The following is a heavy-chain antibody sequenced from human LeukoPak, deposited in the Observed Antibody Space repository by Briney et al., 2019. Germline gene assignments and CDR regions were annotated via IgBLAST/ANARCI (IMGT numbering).Heavy chain of an antibody. D-gene: IGHD1-7*01. J-gene: IGHJ4*02. Sequence: GGSLRLSCAASGFTFSSYAMHWVRQAPGKGLEWVAVISYDGSNKYYADSVKGRFTISRDNSKNTLYLQMNSLRAEDTAVYYCARVQSITGTTGYFDYWGQGTLVTVSS. V-gene: IGHV3-30-3*01. CDR2: ISYDGSNK. CDR3: ARVQSITGTTGYFDY. CDR1: GFTFSSYA.